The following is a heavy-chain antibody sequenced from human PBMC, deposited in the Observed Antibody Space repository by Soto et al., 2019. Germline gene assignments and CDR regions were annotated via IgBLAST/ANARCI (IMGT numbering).Heavy chain of an antibody. Sequence: SETLSLTCAVSGDSIIGTHWWSWVRRPPGKGLEFIGETHHSRGTNYNPSLRSRVTMSLDKSKNQLSLILYSVAAADTGVYYCARYSAASGTYYFDYWGQGTLVTVSS. CDR3: ARYSAASGTYYFDY. CDR1: GDSIIGTHW. J-gene: IGHJ4*01. CDR2: THHSRGT. V-gene: IGHV4-4*02. D-gene: IGHD6-13*01.